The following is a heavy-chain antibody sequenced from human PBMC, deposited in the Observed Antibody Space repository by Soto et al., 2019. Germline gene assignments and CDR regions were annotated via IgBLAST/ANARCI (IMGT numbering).Heavy chain of an antibody. J-gene: IGHJ6*04. CDR2: IYPGDSDT. V-gene: IGHV5-51*01. CDR3: ARHGGVGATWYYYGMEV. CDR1: GYSFTSYW. D-gene: IGHD1-26*01. Sequence: PGESLQISCKGSGYSFTSYWIGCVRQMPGKGLEWMGIIYPGDSDTRYSPSFQGQVTISADKSISTAYLQWSSLKASDTAMYYCARHGGVGATWYYYGMEVWGKGTKVTVSS.